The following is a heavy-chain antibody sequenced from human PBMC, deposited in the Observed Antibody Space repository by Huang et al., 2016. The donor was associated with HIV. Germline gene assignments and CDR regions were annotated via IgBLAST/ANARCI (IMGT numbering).Heavy chain of an antibody. J-gene: IGHJ3*02. CDR2: IYYSGRT. V-gene: IGHV4-39*01. Sequence: QLQLQESGPGLVKPSETLSLTCSVSGGSISSSSYYWGWICQPPGKGLEWIGSIYYSGRTCYTPSLKRRVTISVDTSKNQFSLRLSSVTAADTSVYYCARHMDCSSSSCLAGGHERGPFDMWGQGTMVTVSS. D-gene: IGHD2-2*01. CDR1: GGSISSSSYY. CDR3: ARHMDCSSSSCLAGGHERGPFDM.